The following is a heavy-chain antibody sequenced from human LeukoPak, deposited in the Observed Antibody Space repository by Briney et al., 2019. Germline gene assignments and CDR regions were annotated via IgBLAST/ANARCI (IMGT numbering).Heavy chain of an antibody. J-gene: IGHJ4*02. CDR3: ARDDVLPAPNWLRPFDY. Sequence: ASVKVSCKASGYSFRSYGISWVRQATGQGLEWMGWISAYNDNTDYAQKFQGRVTMTTDTSTSTAYMELRSLRSNDTAMYYCARDDVLPAPNWLRPFDYWGQGTLVTVSS. CDR1: GYSFRSYG. V-gene: IGHV1-18*04. D-gene: IGHD5-12*01. CDR2: ISAYNDNT.